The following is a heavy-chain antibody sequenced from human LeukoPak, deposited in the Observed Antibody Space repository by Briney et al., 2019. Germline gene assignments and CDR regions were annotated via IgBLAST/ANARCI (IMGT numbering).Heavy chain of an antibody. CDR3: AKDQDSIYYYYGMDV. Sequence: GGSLRLSCAASGFTFRGFSMNWVRQAPGKGLEWVSAISGSGGSTYYADSVKSRFTISRDNSKNTLYLQMNSLRAEDTAVYYCAKDQDSIYYYYGMDVWGQGTTVTVSS. J-gene: IGHJ6*02. CDR2: ISGSGGST. D-gene: IGHD3-22*01. V-gene: IGHV3-23*01. CDR1: GFTFRGFS.